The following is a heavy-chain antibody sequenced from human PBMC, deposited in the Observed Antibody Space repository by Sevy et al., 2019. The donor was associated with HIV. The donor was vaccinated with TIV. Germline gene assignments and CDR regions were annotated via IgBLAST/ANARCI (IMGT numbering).Heavy chain of an antibody. Sequence: GGSLRLSCSASGFTFSSYAMHWVRQAPGKGLEYVSAISSNGGSTYYADSVKVRFTISRDNSKNTLYLQMSSLIAEDTAMYYCVKDLRYSSGWTEHWGQGTLVTVSS. CDR1: GFTFSSYA. CDR2: ISSNGGST. CDR3: VKDLRYSSGWTEH. J-gene: IGHJ4*02. D-gene: IGHD6-19*01. V-gene: IGHV3-64D*06.